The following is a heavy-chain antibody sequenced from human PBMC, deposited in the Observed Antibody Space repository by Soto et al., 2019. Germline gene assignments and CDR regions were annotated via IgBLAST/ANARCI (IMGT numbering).Heavy chain of an antibody. D-gene: IGHD5-18*01. V-gene: IGHV4-34*01. Sequence: QVQLQQWGAGLLKPSETLSLTCAVYGGSCSGYYWSWIRQPPGKGLEWIGEINHSGSTNYNPSLKSRVTISVDTSKNQFSLKLSSVTAADTAVYYCARGSPRPRKLWRGGYFDYWGQGTLVTVSS. J-gene: IGHJ4*02. CDR1: GGSCSGYY. CDR3: ARGSPRPRKLWRGGYFDY. CDR2: INHSGST.